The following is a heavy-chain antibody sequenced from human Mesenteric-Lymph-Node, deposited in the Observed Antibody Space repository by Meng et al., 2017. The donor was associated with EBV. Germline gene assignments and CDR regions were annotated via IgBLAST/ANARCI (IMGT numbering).Heavy chain of an antibody. CDR1: GFIFSDYY. CDR3: ARVVVGTFDN. CDR2: ISGTGRTI. Sequence: QVQLGESGGGLVKPGGSLRLSCAASGFIFSDYYMTWIRQAPGKGLEWVAHISGTGRTIYYADSVKGRFTISSDSAKNSLFLQMNNLRAEDTAVYYCARVVVGTFDNWGQGTLVTVSS. V-gene: IGHV3-11*01. D-gene: IGHD2-21*01. J-gene: IGHJ4*02.